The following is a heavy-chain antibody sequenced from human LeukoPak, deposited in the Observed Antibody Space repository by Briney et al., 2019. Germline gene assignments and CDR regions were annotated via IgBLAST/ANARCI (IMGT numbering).Heavy chain of an antibody. J-gene: IGHJ4*02. D-gene: IGHD1-26*01. Sequence: SETLSLTCAVSGYSISNGYYWGWIRQPPGKGLEWIGSIYHSGSTYYNSSLKSPVTMSVDTSKNQFSLKLSSVTAADTALYYCARDGLGGATIDFDYWGQGTLVTVSS. CDR2: IYHSGST. V-gene: IGHV4-38-2*02. CDR1: GYSISNGYY. CDR3: ARDGLGGATIDFDY.